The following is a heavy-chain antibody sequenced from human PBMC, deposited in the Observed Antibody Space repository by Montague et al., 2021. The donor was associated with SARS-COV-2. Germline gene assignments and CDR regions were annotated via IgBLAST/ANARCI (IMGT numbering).Heavy chain of an antibody. CDR1: GGTVRDYY. Sequence: SETLSLTCTVSGGTVRDYYWNWIRQTPGKGLEWIGYIFYNCYTKYNPSXXSRVTLSVDTPGNQFFLSLRSVTASDTATYFCARHSVSEDGTFFRSYFDPWGQGAQVIVSS. D-gene: IGHD1-1*01. V-gene: IGHV4-59*08. CDR3: ARHSVSEDGTFFRSYFDP. CDR2: IFYNCYT. J-gene: IGHJ5*02.